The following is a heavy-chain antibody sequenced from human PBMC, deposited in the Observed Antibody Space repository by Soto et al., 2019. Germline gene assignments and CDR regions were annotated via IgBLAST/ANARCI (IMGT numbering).Heavy chain of an antibody. Sequence: QVQLVESGGGVVQPGRSRRLSCAASGFTFSSYAMHWVRQAPGKGLEWVAVISYDGSNKYYADSVKGRFTISRDNSKNTLYLQMNSLRAEDTAVYYCARDYDRLHRGMDVWGQGTTVTVSS. D-gene: IGHD3-16*01. CDR3: ARDYDRLHRGMDV. V-gene: IGHV3-30-3*01. CDR2: ISYDGSNK. J-gene: IGHJ6*02. CDR1: GFTFSSYA.